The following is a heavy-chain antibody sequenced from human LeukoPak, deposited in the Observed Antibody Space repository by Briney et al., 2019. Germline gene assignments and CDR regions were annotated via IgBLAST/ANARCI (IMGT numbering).Heavy chain of an antibody. Sequence: GGSLRLSCAASGFTFSRYSMNWVRQAPGKGLEWVSSISSSSRYIYYADSVKGRFTISRDNAKNSLYLQMNSLRAEDTAVYYCARGKYRYRLGKLSSHANFDYWGQGTLVTVSS. CDR1: GFTFSRYS. V-gene: IGHV3-21*01. CDR2: ISSSSRYI. D-gene: IGHD3-16*02. CDR3: ARGKYRYRLGKLSSHANFDY. J-gene: IGHJ4*02.